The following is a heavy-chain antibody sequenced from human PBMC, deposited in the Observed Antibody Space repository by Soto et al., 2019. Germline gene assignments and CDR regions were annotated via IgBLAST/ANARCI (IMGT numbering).Heavy chain of an antibody. Sequence: ASVKVACKASGYTFTSYDMHWVRQAPGQGLEWMGIINPSGGSTGYAQKFQGRVTMTRNTSISTAYMELSSLRSEDTAVYYCARLYCSGGSCCFDYWGQGTLVTVSP. V-gene: IGHV1-46*01. J-gene: IGHJ4*02. D-gene: IGHD2-15*01. CDR2: INPSGGST. CDR1: GYTFTSYD. CDR3: ARLYCSGGSCCFDY.